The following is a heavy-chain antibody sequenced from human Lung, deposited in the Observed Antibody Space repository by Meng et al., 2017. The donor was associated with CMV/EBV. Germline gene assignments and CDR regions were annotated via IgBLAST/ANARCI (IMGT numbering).Heavy chain of an antibody. J-gene: IGHJ3*02. D-gene: IGHD2-2*01. V-gene: IGHV4-39*07. CDR3: ARKLVVPAAIRNDAFDI. Sequence: SXTXSLXCTVSGGSISSSSYYWGWIRQPPGKGLEWIGSIYYSGSTYYNPSLKSRVTISVDTSKNQFSLKLSSVTAADTAVYYCARKLVVPAAIRNDAFDIWGQGTXVTISS. CDR2: IYYSGST. CDR1: GGSISSSSYY.